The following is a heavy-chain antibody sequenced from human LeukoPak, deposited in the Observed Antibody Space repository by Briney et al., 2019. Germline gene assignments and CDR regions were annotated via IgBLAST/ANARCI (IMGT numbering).Heavy chain of an antibody. CDR1: GYSISSGYY. J-gene: IGHJ2*01. CDR2: IYHSGST. CDR3: ASPIPETNTRSYWYFDL. D-gene: IGHD2-8*01. V-gene: IGHV4-38-2*02. Sequence: SETLSLTCTVSGYSISSGYYWGWIRQPPGKGLEWIGSIYHSGSTYYNPSLKSRVTISVDTSKNQFSLKLSSVTAADTAVYSCASPIPETNTRSYWYFDLGARGTLVTVPS.